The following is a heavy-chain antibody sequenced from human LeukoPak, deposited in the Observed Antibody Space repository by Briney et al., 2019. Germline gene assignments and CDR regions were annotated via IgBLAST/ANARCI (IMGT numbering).Heavy chain of an antibody. J-gene: IGHJ3*02. D-gene: IGHD1-26*01. CDR2: INPNSGGT. V-gene: IGHV1-2*02. Sequence: ASVTVSCKASGYTFTGYYMHWVRQAPGQGLEWMGWINPNSGGTNYAQKFQGRVTMTRDTSISTAYMELSRLRSDDTAVYYCAREKIVGATITSRRAFDIWGQGTMVTVSS. CDR1: GYTFTGYY. CDR3: AREKIVGATITSRRAFDI.